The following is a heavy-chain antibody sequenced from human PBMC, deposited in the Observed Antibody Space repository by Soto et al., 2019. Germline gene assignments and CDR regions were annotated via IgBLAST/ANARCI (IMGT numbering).Heavy chain of an antibody. Sequence: QVQLVQSGAEVKKPGSSVKVSCKASGGTFSSYAISWVRQAPGQGLEWMGGIIPIFGTANYAQKFQGRVTITADESTGTAYMELSSLRSEATAVYYWARGNDFWSGYYQSDYFYYGMDVWGQGTTVTVSS. V-gene: IGHV1-69*12. J-gene: IGHJ6*02. CDR1: GGTFSSYA. CDR2: IIPIFGTA. CDR3: ARGNDFWSGYYQSDYFYYGMDV. D-gene: IGHD3-3*01.